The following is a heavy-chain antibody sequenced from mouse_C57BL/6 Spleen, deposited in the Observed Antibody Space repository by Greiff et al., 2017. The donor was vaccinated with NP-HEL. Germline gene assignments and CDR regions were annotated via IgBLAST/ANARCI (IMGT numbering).Heavy chain of an antibody. CDR3: ARFYDYGDYAMDY. Sequence: QVQLQQSGAELVRPGASVKLSCKASGYTFTDYYINWVKQRPGQGLEWIARIYPGSGNTYYNEKFKGKATLTAEKSSSTAYMQLSSLTSEDSAVYICARFYDYGDYAMDYWGQGTSVTVSS. J-gene: IGHJ4*01. CDR2: IYPGSGNT. CDR1: GYTFTDYY. D-gene: IGHD2-4*01. V-gene: IGHV1-76*01.